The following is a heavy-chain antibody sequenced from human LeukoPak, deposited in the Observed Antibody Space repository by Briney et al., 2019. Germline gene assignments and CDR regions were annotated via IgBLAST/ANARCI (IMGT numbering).Heavy chain of an antibody. CDR2: IRYDGSNK. D-gene: IGHD3-3*01. V-gene: IGHV3-30*02. J-gene: IGHJ3*02. Sequence: GGSLRLSCAASGFTFSSYGMHWVRQAPGKGLEWVAFIRYDGSNKYYADSVKGRFTISRDNSKNTLYLQMNSLRAEDTAVYYCARGVTIFGVVTPRAFDIWGQGTMVTVSS. CDR3: ARGVTIFGVVTPRAFDI. CDR1: GFTFSSYG.